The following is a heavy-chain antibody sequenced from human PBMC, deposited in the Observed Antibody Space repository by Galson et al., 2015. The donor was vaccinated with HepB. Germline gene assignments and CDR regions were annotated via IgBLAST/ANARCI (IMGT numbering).Heavy chain of an antibody. D-gene: IGHD3-10*01. CDR3: ARASGGGYPTATYY. J-gene: IGHJ4*02. CDR1: GFSVSSNY. Sequence: SLRLSCAASGFSVSSNYMNWVRQAPGKGLEWVSVIYGGGRTNYADFLKGRFTLSRDNFKKTGDLQMNSLRVEDTAVYFCARASGGGYPTATYYWGQGTLVTVSS. V-gene: IGHV3-53*01. CDR2: IYGGGRT.